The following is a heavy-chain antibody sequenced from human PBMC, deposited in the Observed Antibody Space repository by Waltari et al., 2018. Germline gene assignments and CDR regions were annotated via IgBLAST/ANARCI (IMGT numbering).Heavy chain of an antibody. D-gene: IGHD1-1*01. J-gene: IGHJ4*02. Sequence: QVQLVQSGAEVKRPGASVKVSCKTSGYIFTAYYLHWVRQAPGQGLEWMAWINSNTGDSQSAQTFEGRVTVTRDTSLTTAYLELSGLRSDDTALYYCARETLPGNKIIDYWGQGTLVTVSS. V-gene: IGHV1-2*02. CDR1: GYIFTAYY. CDR3: ARETLPGNKIIDY. CDR2: INSNTGDS.